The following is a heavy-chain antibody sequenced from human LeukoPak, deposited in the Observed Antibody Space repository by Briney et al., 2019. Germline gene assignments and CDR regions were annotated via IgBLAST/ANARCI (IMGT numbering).Heavy chain of an antibody. D-gene: IGHD2-2*01. CDR3: ARLIVPAALMDV. V-gene: IGHV4-61*08. Sequence: SETLSLTCTVSNGSISSGGYYWSWIRHHPGKGLEWIGYIYTSGSTNYNPSLKSRVTISVDTSKNQFSLKLSSVTAADTAVYYCARLIVPAALMDVWGKGTTVTASS. CDR1: NGSISSGGYY. J-gene: IGHJ6*03. CDR2: IYTSGST.